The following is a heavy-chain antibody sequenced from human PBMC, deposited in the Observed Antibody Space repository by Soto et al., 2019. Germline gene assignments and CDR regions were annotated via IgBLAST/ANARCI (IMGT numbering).Heavy chain of an antibody. Sequence: SVKVSCKASGGTFSSYTISWVRQAPGQGLEWMGRIIPILGIANYAQKFQGRVTISADKSTSTAYMELSSLTSDDTAMYFCARGPLVVLNYFESWG. V-gene: IGHV1-69*02. J-gene: IGHJ4*01. CDR2: IIPILGIA. CDR3: ARGPLVVLNYFES. CDR1: GGTFSSYT.